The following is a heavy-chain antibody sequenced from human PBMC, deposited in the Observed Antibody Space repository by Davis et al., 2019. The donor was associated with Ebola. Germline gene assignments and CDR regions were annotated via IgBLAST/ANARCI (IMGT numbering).Heavy chain of an antibody. CDR1: GYTFTNYG. CDR2: INPHNGNT. Sequence: AASVKVSCKASGYTFTNYGITWVRQATGQGLEWMGWINPHNGNTNYAQNVQGRVIMTSDTATTTAYMGVGSLRSDDTAVYYCARAQFPTTSDHWGQGTLVTVSS. J-gene: IGHJ4*02. D-gene: IGHD1-1*01. V-gene: IGHV1-18*04. CDR3: ARAQFPTTSDH.